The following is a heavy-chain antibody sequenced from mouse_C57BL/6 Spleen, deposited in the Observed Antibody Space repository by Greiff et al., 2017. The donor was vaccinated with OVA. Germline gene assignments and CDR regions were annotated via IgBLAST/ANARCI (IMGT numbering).Heavy chain of an antibody. CDR2: IWSGGST. CDR1: GFSLTSYG. Sequence: VQLVESGPGLVQPSQSLSITCTVSGFSLTSYGVHWVRQSPGKGLEWLGVIWSGGSTDYNAAFISRLSISKDNSKSQVFFKMNSLQADDTAIYYCARRGYGSSYDYYAMDYWGQGTSVTVSS. J-gene: IGHJ4*01. V-gene: IGHV2-2*01. CDR3: ARRGYGSSYDYYAMDY. D-gene: IGHD1-1*01.